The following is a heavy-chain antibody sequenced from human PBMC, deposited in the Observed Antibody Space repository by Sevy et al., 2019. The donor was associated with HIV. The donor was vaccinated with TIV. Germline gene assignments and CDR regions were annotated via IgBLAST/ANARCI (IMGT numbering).Heavy chain of an antibody. CDR1: GFTFNNYW. Sequence: GGSLRLSCAASGFTFNNYWMTWVRQAPGKGLEWVANIKQDGSDKYYMESVKGRFNISRDNTKNSLYLQLNSRRAEDTAVYYCERSWDYWGQMGYWGQGTLVTVSS. J-gene: IGHJ4*02. V-gene: IGHV3-7*03. D-gene: IGHD7-27*01. CDR2: IKQDGSDK. CDR3: ERSWDYWGQMGY.